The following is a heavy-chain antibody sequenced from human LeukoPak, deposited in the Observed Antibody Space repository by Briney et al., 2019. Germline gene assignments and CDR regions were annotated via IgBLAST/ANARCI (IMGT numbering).Heavy chain of an antibody. CDR3: ARHPPHYYDSSGYYIYFDY. V-gene: IGHV3-7*01. CDR2: IKQDGSEK. D-gene: IGHD3-22*01. J-gene: IGHJ4*02. CDR1: GFTFSSYW. Sequence: GGSLRLSCAASGFTFSSYWMSWVRQAPGKGLEWVANIKQDGSEKYYVDSVKGRFTISRDNAKNSLHLQMNSLRAEDTAVYYCARHPPHYYDSSGYYIYFDYWGQGTLVTVSS.